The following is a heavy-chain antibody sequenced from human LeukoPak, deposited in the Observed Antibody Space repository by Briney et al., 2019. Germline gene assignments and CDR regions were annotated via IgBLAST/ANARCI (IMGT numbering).Heavy chain of an antibody. CDR3: ATRILGSREVPDWYFDL. Sequence: ASVKVSCKASGGTFSSYAISWVRQAPGQGLEWMGGIIPIFGTANYAQKFQGRVTITADESTSTAYMELSSLRSEDTAVYYCATRILGSREVPDWYFDLWGRGTLVTVSS. J-gene: IGHJ2*01. D-gene: IGHD3-3*01. V-gene: IGHV1-69*13. CDR2: IIPIFGTA. CDR1: GGTFSSYA.